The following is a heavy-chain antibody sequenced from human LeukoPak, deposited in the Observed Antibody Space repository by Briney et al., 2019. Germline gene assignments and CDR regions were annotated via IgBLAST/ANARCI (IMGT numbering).Heavy chain of an antibody. V-gene: IGHV4-34*01. J-gene: IGHJ4*02. CDR1: GGSFSGYY. CDR2: INHSGST. Sequence: SETLSLTCAVYGGSFSGYYWSWIRQPPGKGLEWIGEINHSGSTNYNPPLKSRVTISVDTSKNQFSLKLSSVTAADTAVYYCACGGTTAYYFDYWGQGTLVTVSS. CDR3: ACGGTTAYYFDY. D-gene: IGHD2-21*01.